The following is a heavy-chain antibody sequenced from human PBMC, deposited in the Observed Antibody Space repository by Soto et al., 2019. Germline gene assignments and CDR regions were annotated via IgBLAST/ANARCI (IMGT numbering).Heavy chain of an antibody. V-gene: IGHV3-30-3*01. CDR2: ISYDGSNT. CDR3: ARARLVTPALDY. J-gene: IGHJ4*02. Sequence: QVQLVESGGGVVQPGRSLRLSCAASGFTFSIYAMHWVRQAPGKGLEWVAVISYDGSNTYYADAVKGRFTISRDKSQSTRYLQMSRLRTEDTAVYYCARARLVTPALDYWGQGTLVTVSS. D-gene: IGHD2-2*01. CDR1: GFTFSIYA.